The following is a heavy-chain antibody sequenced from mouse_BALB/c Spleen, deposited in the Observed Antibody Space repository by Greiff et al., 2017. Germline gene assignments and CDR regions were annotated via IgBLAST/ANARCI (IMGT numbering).Heavy chain of an antibody. CDR2: IWAGGST. CDR1: GFSLTSYG. J-gene: IGHJ3*01. CDR3: ASIYGNYTWFAY. V-gene: IGHV2-9*02. D-gene: IGHD2-1*01. Sequence: VQLQQSGPGLVAPSQSLSITCTVSGFSLTSYGVHWVRQPPGKGLEWLGVIWAGGSTNYNSALMSRLSISKDNSKSQVFLEMNSLQTDDTAMYYCASIYGNYTWFAYWGQGTLVTVSA.